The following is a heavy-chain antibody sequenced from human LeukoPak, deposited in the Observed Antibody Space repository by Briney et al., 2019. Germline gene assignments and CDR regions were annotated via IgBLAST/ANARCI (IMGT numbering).Heavy chain of an antibody. Sequence: SETLSSPALSLVTPSPVSQITGPGSASPQGRDWSGLRLAISGGTYYNPSLESRVAISADMSKNQFSLKLSSVTAADTAVYYCARVYSSSSYYYYYYMDVWGKGTTVTVSS. CDR3: ARVYSSSSYYYYYYMDV. D-gene: IGHD6-6*01. J-gene: IGHJ6*03. CDR1: VTPSPVSQIT. V-gene: IGHV4-39*07. CDR2: AISGGT.